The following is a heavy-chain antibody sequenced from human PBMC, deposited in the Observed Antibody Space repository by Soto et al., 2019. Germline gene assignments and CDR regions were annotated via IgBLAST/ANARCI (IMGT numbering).Heavy chain of an antibody. CDR2: IRSDGDTT. Sequence: EVQVLESGEGLLKPGGSLRLSCAASGFTFSSYGMNWVRQAPGKGLAWVSGIRSDGDTTYNAGSVKGRFTVSRDTSKNTVDSQMNSLRAEDTSVYYCAKGKGVGATPDGANCWGQGTLVTVSS. V-gene: IGHV3-23*01. D-gene: IGHD1-26*01. J-gene: IGHJ4*02. CDR3: AKGKGVGATPDGANC. CDR1: GFTFSSYG.